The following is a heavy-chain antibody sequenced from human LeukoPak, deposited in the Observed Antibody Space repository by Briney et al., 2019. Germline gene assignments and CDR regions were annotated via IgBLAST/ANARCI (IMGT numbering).Heavy chain of an antibody. CDR1: GFTFSSYA. CDR2: INHSGST. Sequence: SGGSLRLSCAASGFTFSSYAMSWVRQPPGKGLEWIGEINHSGSTNYNPSLESRVTISVDTSKNQFSLKLSSVTAADTAVYYCARGDTAMVAKSYYYYYGMDVWGQGTTVTVSS. CDR3: ARGDTAMVAKSYYYYYGMDV. D-gene: IGHD5-18*01. J-gene: IGHJ6*02. V-gene: IGHV4-34*01.